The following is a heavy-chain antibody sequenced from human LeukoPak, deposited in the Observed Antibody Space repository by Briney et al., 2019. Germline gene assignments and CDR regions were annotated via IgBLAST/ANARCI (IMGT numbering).Heavy chain of an antibody. J-gene: IGHJ4*02. Sequence: ASVKVSCKASGGTFSSYGISWVRQAPGQGLQWMGGIIPIFGTAKYAQKFQGRVTITADKSTSTAYMELSSLRSEDTAVYYCASSAGSCNPYSYEDYLCQSPFDYWGQGTLVTVSS. CDR2: IIPIFGTA. D-gene: IGHD2-15*01. V-gene: IGHV1-69*06. CDR3: ASSAGSCNPYSYEDYLCQSPFDY. CDR1: GGTFSSYG.